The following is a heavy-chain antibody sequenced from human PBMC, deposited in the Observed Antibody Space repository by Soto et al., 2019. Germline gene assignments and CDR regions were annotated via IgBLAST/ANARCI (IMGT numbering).Heavy chain of an antibody. J-gene: IGHJ6*02. V-gene: IGHV4-34*01. D-gene: IGHD2-2*01. CDR3: ARWRDIVVVPAAMPDMGMDV. Sequence: PSETLSLTCAVYGGSFSGYYWSWIRQPPGKGLEWIGEINHSGSTNYNPSLKSRVTISVDTSKNQFSLKLSSVTAADTAVYYCARWRDIVVVPAAMPDMGMDVWGQGTTVTVSS. CDR1: GGSFSGYY. CDR2: INHSGST.